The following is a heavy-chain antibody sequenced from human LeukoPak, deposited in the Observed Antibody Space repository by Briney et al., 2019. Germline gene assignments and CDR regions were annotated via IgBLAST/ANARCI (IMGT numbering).Heavy chain of an antibody. V-gene: IGHV1-2*02. CDR2: INPNSGAT. Sequence: ASVKVSCKASGHTFTGYYMHWVRQAPGQGLEWMGWINPNSGATNYAQKFQARVTMTRDTSISTAYMELSRLRSDDTAVYYCARGIAYYYDSPCDYWGQGILVTVSS. D-gene: IGHD3-22*01. CDR1: GHTFTGYY. CDR3: ARGIAYYYDSPCDY. J-gene: IGHJ4*02.